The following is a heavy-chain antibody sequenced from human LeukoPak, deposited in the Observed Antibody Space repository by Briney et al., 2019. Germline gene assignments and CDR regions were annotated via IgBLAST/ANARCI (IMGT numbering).Heavy chain of an antibody. Sequence: PGGPLRLSCAASGFTFSSYAMHWVRQAPGKGLEYVSAISSNGGSTYYANSVKGRFTISRDNSKNTLYLQMGSLRAEDMAVYYCARGSGYSYGFNWFDPWGQGTLVTVSS. J-gene: IGHJ5*02. CDR2: ISSNGGST. CDR3: ARGSGYSYGFNWFDP. V-gene: IGHV3-64*01. D-gene: IGHD5-18*01. CDR1: GFTFSSYA.